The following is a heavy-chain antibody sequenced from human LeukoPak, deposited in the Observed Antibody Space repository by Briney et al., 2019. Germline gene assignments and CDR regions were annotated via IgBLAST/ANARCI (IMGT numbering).Heavy chain of an antibody. CDR1: GYDFTSVG. V-gene: IGHV1-18*01. J-gene: IGHJ4*02. CDR3: ARAGSGSGWYFDY. Sequence: ASVKVTCKASGYDFTSVGITWVRRAPGQGLEWMGWISPYNGNTRYAQKFQGRVAMTTDTSTTTAYMELRGLRFNDTAVYYCARAGSGSGWYFDYWGQGTLVTVSS. D-gene: IGHD6-19*01. CDR2: ISPYNGNT.